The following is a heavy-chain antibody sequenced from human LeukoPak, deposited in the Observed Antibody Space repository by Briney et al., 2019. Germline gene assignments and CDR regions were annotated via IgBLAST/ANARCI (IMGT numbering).Heavy chain of an antibody. D-gene: IGHD6-6*01. CDR3: AKGSIAARPLYYFDF. CDR2: IYYSGGT. J-gene: IGHJ4*02. CDR1: GGSISSYY. V-gene: IGHV4-59*01. Sequence: PSETLSLTCTVSGGSISSYYWSWIRQPPGKGLEWIGYIYYSGGTSYNPSLKSRVTISVDTSKNQFSLKLNSVTAADTAVYYCAKGSIAARPLYYFDFWGQGTLVTVSP.